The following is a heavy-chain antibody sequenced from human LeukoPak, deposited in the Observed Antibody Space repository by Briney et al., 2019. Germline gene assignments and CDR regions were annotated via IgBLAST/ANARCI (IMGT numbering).Heavy chain of an antibody. CDR2: IRYDGSNK. D-gene: IGHD3-10*01. J-gene: IGHJ4*02. V-gene: IGHV3-30*02. CDR3: AKDSKRWKTYYYESGSYYFEY. CDR1: GFTFSSYG. Sequence: GGSLRLSCAAAGFTFSSYGMHWVRQAPGKGLEWVAFIRYDGSNKYYADSVKGRFTISRDNSKNTLYLQMNSLRAEDTAVYYCAKDSKRWKTYYYESGSYYFEYWGQGTLVTVSS.